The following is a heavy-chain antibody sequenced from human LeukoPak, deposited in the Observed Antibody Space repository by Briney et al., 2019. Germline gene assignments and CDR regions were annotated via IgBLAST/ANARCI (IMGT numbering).Heavy chain of an antibody. V-gene: IGHV3-11*03. Sequence: PGGSLRLSCAASGFTFSDSYMTWVRQAPGKGVDWVAYISGSGHDINYSESAKGRFTISRDNSKNTLYLQMNSLRAEDTAVYYCAKRVTYYYYMDVWGKGTTVTVSS. J-gene: IGHJ6*03. D-gene: IGHD2-21*02. CDR1: GFTFSDSY. CDR3: AKRVTYYYYMDV. CDR2: ISGSGHDI.